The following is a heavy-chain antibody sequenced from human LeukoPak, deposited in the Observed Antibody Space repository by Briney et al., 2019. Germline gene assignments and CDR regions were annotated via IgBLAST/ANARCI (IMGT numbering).Heavy chain of an antibody. V-gene: IGHV1-69*05. Sequence: GASVKVSYKASGGTFSSYAISWVRQAPGQGLEWMGRIIPIFGTANYAQKFQGRVTITTDESTSTAYMELSSLRSEDTAMYYCARAALRYFDWLSSPFDYWGQGTLVTVSS. CDR1: GGTFSSYA. CDR3: ARAALRYFDWLSSPFDY. CDR2: IIPIFGTA. D-gene: IGHD3-9*01. J-gene: IGHJ4*02.